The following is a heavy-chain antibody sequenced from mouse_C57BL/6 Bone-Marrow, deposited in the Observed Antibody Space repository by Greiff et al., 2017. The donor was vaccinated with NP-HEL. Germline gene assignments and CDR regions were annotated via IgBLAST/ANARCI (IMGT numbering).Heavy chain of an antibody. Sequence: EVMLVESGGGLVQPGGSMKLSCVASGFTFSNYWMNWVRQSPEKGLEWVAQIRLKSDNYATHYAESVKGRFTISRDDSKSSVYLQMNNLRAEDTGIYYCTAYYSNYPDYWGQGTTLTVSS. J-gene: IGHJ2*01. CDR1: GFTFSNYW. V-gene: IGHV6-3*01. D-gene: IGHD2-5*01. CDR3: TAYYSNYPDY. CDR2: IRLKSDNYAT.